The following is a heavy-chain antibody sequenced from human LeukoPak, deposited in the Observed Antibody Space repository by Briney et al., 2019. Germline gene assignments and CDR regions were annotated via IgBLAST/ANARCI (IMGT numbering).Heavy chain of an antibody. D-gene: IGHD3-22*01. CDR2: ISSSGSTI. CDR1: GFTFSSYE. Sequence: GGSLRLSCAASGFTFSSYEMNWVRQAPGKVLEWVSYISSSGSTIYYADSVKGRFTISRDNAKNSLYLQMNSLRVEDTAVYYCARGLFLSGYLDAFDIWGQGTVVTVSS. CDR3: ARGLFLSGYLDAFDI. V-gene: IGHV3-48*03. J-gene: IGHJ3*02.